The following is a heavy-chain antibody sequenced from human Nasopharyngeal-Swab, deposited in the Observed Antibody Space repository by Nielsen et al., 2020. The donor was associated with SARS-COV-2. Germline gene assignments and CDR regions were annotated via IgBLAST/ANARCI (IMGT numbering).Heavy chain of an antibody. V-gene: IGHV1-8*01. Sequence: ASVKVSCKASGYTFTSYEINWVRQATGQGLEWMGWMNPNSGNTGYAQKFQGRVTMTRNTSISTAYMELSSLRSEDTAVYYCARAGAAAPGVYYGMDVWGQGTTVTVSS. CDR3: ARAGAAAPGVYYGMDV. D-gene: IGHD6-13*01. CDR2: MNPNSGNT. J-gene: IGHJ6*02. CDR1: GYTFTSYE.